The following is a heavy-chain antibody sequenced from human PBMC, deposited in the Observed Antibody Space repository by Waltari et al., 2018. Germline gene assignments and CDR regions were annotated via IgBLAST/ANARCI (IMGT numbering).Heavy chain of an antibody. D-gene: IGHD5-18*01. CDR3: ARGIQLNGGSEFDY. J-gene: IGHJ4*02. CDR1: GGTFSSYA. V-gene: IGHV1-69*06. Sequence: QVQLVQSGAEVKKPGSSVKVSCKASGGTFSSYAISWVRQAPGQGLEWMGGIIPICGTANYAQKFQGRVTMTRNTSISTAYMGLSSLGSEDTAVYYCARGIQLNGGSEFDYWGQGTLVTVSS. CDR2: IIPICGTA.